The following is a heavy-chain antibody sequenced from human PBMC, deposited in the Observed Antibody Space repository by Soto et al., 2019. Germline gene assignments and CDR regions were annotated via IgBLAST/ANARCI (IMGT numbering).Heavy chain of an antibody. CDR3: ASWHEREHAYDV. V-gene: IGHV3-53*01. D-gene: IGHD1-1*01. CDR1: GLTVSGTKY. Sequence: ESGGGLIQPGESLRLSCAAFGLTVSGTKYVAWVRQAPGKGLEWVSALYDVYGSFYADSVKGRFTTSSDNSKSTVYLQMNDLRPDDTAVYYCASWHEREHAYDVWGQGTAVTVSS. J-gene: IGHJ3*01. CDR2: LYDVYGS.